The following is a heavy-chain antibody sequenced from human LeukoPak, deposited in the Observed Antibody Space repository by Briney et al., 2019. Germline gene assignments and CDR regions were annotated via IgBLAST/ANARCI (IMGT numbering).Heavy chain of an antibody. CDR2: MNPNSGNT. Sequence: ASVKVSCKASGYTFTSYGISWVRQATGQGLEWMGWMNPNSGNTGYAQKFQGRVTMTRNTSISTAYMELSSLRSEDTAVYYCARGLYSSSWYAPWGQGTLVTASS. CDR1: GYTFTSYG. CDR3: ARGLYSSSWYAP. J-gene: IGHJ5*02. D-gene: IGHD6-13*01. V-gene: IGHV1-8*02.